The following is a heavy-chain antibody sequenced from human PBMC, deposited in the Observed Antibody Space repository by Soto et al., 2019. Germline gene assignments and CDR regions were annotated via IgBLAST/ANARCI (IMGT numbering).Heavy chain of an antibody. Sequence: QVQLVQSGAEVKKPGSSVKVSCKASGGTFSNYAITWVRQAPGQGLEWLGRIIPIFGSANYAQKFQGRVKITADASTTTASMELSSLRSDDTAVYYCAKDGGKDGYFGNWFVPWGQGTLVTVSS. D-gene: IGHD5-12*01. CDR1: GGTFSNYA. CDR2: IIPIFGSA. J-gene: IGHJ5*02. V-gene: IGHV1-69*15. CDR3: AKDGGKDGYFGNWFVP.